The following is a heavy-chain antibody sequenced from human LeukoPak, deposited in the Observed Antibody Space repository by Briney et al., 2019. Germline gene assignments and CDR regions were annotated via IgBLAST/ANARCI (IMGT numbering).Heavy chain of an antibody. CDR3: ARAGYSRFVDDLDY. Sequence: GASVKVSCKASGYIFTNYGINWVRQAPGQGLEWMGWISAYNGNTKYTQKLQDRVTITTDTSTSTAYMELKTLRSDDTAVYFCARAGYSRFVDDLDYLGQGTLVTVSS. V-gene: IGHV1-18*01. CDR1: GYIFTNYG. J-gene: IGHJ4*02. D-gene: IGHD1-26*01. CDR2: ISAYNGNT.